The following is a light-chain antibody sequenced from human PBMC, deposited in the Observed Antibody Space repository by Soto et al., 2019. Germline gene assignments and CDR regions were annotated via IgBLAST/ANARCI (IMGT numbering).Light chain of an antibody. CDR3: QQFYRYPWT. Sequence: DIPMTQSPSTLSASVGDRVTITCRASQSVDTCLAWYQQKPGKAPHLLIYKASSLETGVPSRFSGSGSVTKFNLPNSRLQPYYFATYYRQQFYRYPWTFGQGTKVEIK. CDR2: KAS. J-gene: IGKJ1*01. V-gene: IGKV1-5*03. CDR1: QSVDTC.